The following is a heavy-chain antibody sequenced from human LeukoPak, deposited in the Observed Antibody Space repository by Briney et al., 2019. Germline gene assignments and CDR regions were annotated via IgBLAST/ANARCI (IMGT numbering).Heavy chain of an antibody. D-gene: IGHD6-13*01. CDR3: AKDLTGYSSSFDY. Sequence: GVSLRLSCAASGFTFSSYAMSWVRQAPGKGLEWVSAISGSGGSTYYADSVKGRFTISRDNSKNTLYLQMNSLRAEDTAVYYYAKDLTGYSSSFDYWGQGILVTVSS. CDR2: ISGSGGST. J-gene: IGHJ4*02. CDR1: GFTFSSYA. V-gene: IGHV3-23*01.